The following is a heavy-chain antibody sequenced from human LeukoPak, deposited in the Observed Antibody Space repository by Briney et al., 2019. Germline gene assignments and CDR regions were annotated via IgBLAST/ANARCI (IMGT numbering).Heavy chain of an antibody. D-gene: IGHD3-22*01. Sequence: GGSLRLSCAASGFTFRSYAMHWVRQAPGKGLEWVAVISYDGSNKYYADSVKGRFTISRDNSKNTLYLQMNSLRAEDTAVYYCARGAHYYDSSGPNWFDPWGQGTLVTVSS. J-gene: IGHJ5*02. CDR3: ARGAHYYDSSGPNWFDP. V-gene: IGHV3-30-3*01. CDR1: GFTFRSYA. CDR2: ISYDGSNK.